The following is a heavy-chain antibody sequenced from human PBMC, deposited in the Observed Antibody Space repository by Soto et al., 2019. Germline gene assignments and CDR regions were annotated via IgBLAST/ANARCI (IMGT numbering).Heavy chain of an antibody. Sequence: QVQLVQSGAEVKGPGASVKVSCKASGYTFTGYYLHWVRQAPGQGLEWMGWINPKNGDTKYAQKFQGRVTMTRDASISTAYMEVGRLRSDDSAVYYCARDSDYWGQGTLVTVSS. CDR1: GYTFTGYY. CDR3: ARDSDY. J-gene: IGHJ4*02. CDR2: INPKNGDT. V-gene: IGHV1-2*02.